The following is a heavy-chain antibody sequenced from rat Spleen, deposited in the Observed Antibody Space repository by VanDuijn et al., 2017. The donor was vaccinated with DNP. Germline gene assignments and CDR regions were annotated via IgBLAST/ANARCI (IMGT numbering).Heavy chain of an antibody. CDR1: GFTFSNYD. V-gene: IGHV5-19*01. D-gene: IGHD1-10*01. Sequence: EVQLVESGGGLVQPGRSLKLSCAASGFTFSNYDMAWVRQAPTKGLEWVASISPSGGSTYYRDSVKGRFTISRDNAKSTLYLQMDSLRSEDTATYYCATHLTTFDYWGQGVMVTVSS. J-gene: IGHJ2*01. CDR2: ISPSGGST. CDR3: ATHLTTFDY.